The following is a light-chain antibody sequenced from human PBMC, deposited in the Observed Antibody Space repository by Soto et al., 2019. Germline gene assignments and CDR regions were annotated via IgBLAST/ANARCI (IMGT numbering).Light chain of an antibody. CDR1: SSYIGAYNF. CDR3: TSWTTSTTMI. V-gene: IGLV2-14*03. Sequence: QYALTQPASVSGSPGQSITISCTGTSSYIGAYNFVSWYEQHPGKAHKLMLYDVIIRPSGVSNRFSGSKSGNTASLTISGLQAADEADYYCTSWTTSTTMIFGGGTKLTVL. J-gene: IGLJ2*01. CDR2: DVI.